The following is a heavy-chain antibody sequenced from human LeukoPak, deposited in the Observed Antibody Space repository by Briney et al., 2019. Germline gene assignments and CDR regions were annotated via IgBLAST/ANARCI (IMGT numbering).Heavy chain of an antibody. CDR1: GGSISSSSYY. CDR3: ARRIAAAGAHFDY. V-gene: IGHV4-39*07. J-gene: IGHJ4*02. Sequence: SETLSLTCTVSGGSISSSSYYWGWIRQPPGKGLEWIGSIYYSGSTYYNPSPKSRVTISVDTSKNQFSLKLSSVTAADTAVYYCARRIAAAGAHFDYWGQGTLVTVSS. CDR2: IYYSGST. D-gene: IGHD6-13*01.